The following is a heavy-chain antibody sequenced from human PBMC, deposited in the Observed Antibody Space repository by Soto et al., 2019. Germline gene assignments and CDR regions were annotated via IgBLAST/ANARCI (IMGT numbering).Heavy chain of an antibody. D-gene: IGHD6-13*01. V-gene: IGHV1-8*01. CDR3: ARERSAAGTGWFDP. CDR2: MNPNSVNT. Sequence: ASVKVSCKASGYTFTSYDINWVRQATGQGLEWMGWMNPNSVNTGYAQKFQGRVTMTRNTSISTAYMELSSLRSEDTAVYYCARERSAAGTGWFDPWGQGTLVTVSS. J-gene: IGHJ5*02. CDR1: GYTFTSYD.